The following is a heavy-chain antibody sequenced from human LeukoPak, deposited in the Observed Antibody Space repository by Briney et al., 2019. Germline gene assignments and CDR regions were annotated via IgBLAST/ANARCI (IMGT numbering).Heavy chain of an antibody. J-gene: IGHJ4*01. CDR2: IYTSGGT. D-gene: IGHD2-21*02. V-gene: IGHV4-4*07. CDR3: AIGGSGDAFDY. Sequence: PSETLSLTCTVSGGSISNYYWSWIRQPAGKGLEWIGRIYTSGGTNYNPSLKSRGTISVDTSKNQFSLKLRSVTAADTAVYYCAIGGSGDAFDYWGQGTLVIVFS. CDR1: GGSISNYY.